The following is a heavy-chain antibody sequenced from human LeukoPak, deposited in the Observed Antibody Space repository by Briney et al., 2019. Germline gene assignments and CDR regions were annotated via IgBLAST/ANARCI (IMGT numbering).Heavy chain of an antibody. CDR1: GGTFSSYA. Sequence: VASVKVSCKASGGTFSSYAISWVRQAPGQGLEWMGGIIPIFGTANYAQKFQGRVTITADESTSTAYMELSSLRSEDTAVYYCARDQPFSKGGYVYYWGQGTLVTVSS. CDR3: ARDQPFSKGGYVYY. CDR2: IIPIFGTA. D-gene: IGHD2-15*01. J-gene: IGHJ4*02. V-gene: IGHV1-69*13.